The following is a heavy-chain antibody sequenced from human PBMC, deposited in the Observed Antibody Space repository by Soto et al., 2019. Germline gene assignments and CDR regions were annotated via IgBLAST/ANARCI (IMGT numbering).Heavy chain of an antibody. Sequence: XGSLCLSCAASGFTFSNFVMSWVRHIPGKGLHWVSGITGSGGRAYYADSVKGRFTISRDNSRNTLYLQLSRLGAEDTAMYHCAVHLGQNYYTMDVWGQGSTVTVSS. V-gene: IGHV3-23*01. CDR3: AVHLGQNYYTMDV. CDR2: ITGSGGRA. CDR1: GFTFSNFV. J-gene: IGHJ6*02.